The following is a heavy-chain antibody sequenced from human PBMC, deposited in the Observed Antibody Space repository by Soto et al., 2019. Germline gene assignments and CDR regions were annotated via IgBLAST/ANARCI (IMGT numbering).Heavy chain of an antibody. V-gene: IGHV4-39*01. CDR2: IYYSGST. Sequence: QLQLQESGPGLVKPSETLSLTCTVSGGSISSSSYYWGWIRQPPGKGLEWIGSIYYSGSTYYNPSLKSRVTISVDTSKNQFSLKLSSVTAADTAVYYCARRLGDYSSPFDYWGQGTLVTVSS. J-gene: IGHJ4*02. CDR1: GGSISSSSYY. D-gene: IGHD6-13*01. CDR3: ARRLGDYSSPFDY.